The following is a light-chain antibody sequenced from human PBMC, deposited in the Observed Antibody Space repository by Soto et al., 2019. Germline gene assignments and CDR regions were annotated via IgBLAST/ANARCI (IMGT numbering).Light chain of an antibody. CDR1: QSVSRSL. Sequence: EIVLTQSPGTLSLSPGERATLSCRASQSVSRSLLAWYQKTPGQAPRLLIYGASTRAAGLADSFSGSGSGTDFTLTISRLKHEDFALYYCQPYGYPPTYSFGQGAKLEIK. J-gene: IGKJ2*03. CDR3: QPYGYPPTYS. V-gene: IGKV3-20*01. CDR2: GAS.